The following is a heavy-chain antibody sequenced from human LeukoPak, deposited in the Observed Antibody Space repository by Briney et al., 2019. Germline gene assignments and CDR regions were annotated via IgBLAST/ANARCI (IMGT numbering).Heavy chain of an antibody. D-gene: IGHD6-19*01. J-gene: IGHJ6*02. CDR3: ARDCLEQWTPGGRPYCYGMDV. CDR2: IYYSGST. V-gene: IGHV4-39*07. CDR1: GGSISSSSYY. Sequence: SETLSLTCTVSGGSISSSSYYWGWIRQPPGKGLEWIGSIYYSGSTYYNPSLKSRVTISVDTSKNQFSLKLSSVTAADTAVYYCARDCLEQWTPGGRPYCYGMDVWGQGTTVTVSS.